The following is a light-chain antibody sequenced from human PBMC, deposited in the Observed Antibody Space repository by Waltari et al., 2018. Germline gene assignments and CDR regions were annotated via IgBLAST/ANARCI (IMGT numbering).Light chain of an antibody. CDR1: SSNIGRDY. CDR2: RDN. J-gene: IGLJ3*02. Sequence: QSVLTQSPSASGTPGQRVTISCSGSSSNIGRDYVYWYQQLPGTAPKLLIARDNQRPAGVADGFTGSKSGTSASLAIGGLRSEDEAEYYCASWDNSLSGRVFGGGTKLSV. V-gene: IGLV1-47*01. CDR3: ASWDNSLSGRV.